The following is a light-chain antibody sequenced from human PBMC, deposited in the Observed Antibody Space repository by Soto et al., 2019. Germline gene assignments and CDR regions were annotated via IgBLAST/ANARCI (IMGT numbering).Light chain of an antibody. CDR3: QQSNNWPWT. CDR2: GAS. J-gene: IGKJ1*01. V-gene: IGKV3-15*01. Sequence: EIVMTQSPGTRSVSPGERVTLSCRASQSVSSDLAWYQQKPGQAPRLLIYGASTRATDIPARFSGSGSGTDFTLTVSSLQSEDFAVYYCQQSNNWPWTFGQGPKVDI. CDR1: QSVSSD.